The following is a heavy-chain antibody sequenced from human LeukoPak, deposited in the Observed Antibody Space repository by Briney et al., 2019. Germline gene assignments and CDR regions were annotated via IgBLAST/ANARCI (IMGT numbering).Heavy chain of an antibody. CDR2: INHSGST. Sequence: PSETLSLTCAVYGGSFSGYYWSWIRQPPGKGLEWIGEINHSGSTNYNPFLKSRVTISVDTSKNQFSLKLSSVTAADTAVYYCARGLSNSIWGQGTLVTVSS. CDR1: GGSFSGYY. D-gene: IGHD2/OR15-2a*01. J-gene: IGHJ1*01. CDR3: ARGLSNSI. V-gene: IGHV4-34*01.